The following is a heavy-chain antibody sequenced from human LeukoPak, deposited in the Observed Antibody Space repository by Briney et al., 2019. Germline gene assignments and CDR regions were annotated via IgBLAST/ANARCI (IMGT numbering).Heavy chain of an antibody. Sequence: ASVKVSCKASGGTFSSYAISWVRQAPGQGLEWMGGIIPIFGTANYAQKFQGRVTITTDESTSTAYMELSSLRSEDTAVYYCARVGSCSPGTCYFRLFDYWGQGTLVTVSS. CDR2: IIPIFGTA. V-gene: IGHV1-69*05. CDR1: GGTFSSYA. D-gene: IGHD2-15*01. CDR3: ARVGSCSPGTCYFRLFDY. J-gene: IGHJ4*02.